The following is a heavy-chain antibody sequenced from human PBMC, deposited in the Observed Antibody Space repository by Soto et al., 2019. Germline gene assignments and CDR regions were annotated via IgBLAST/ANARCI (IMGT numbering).Heavy chain of an antibody. V-gene: IGHV4-59*08. CDR3: ARLHDYGDYDRYFDL. CDR2: IYYSGST. J-gene: IGHJ2*01. Sequence: QVQLQESGPGLVKPSETLSLTCTVSGGSISSYYWSWIRQPPGKGLEWIGYIYYSGSTNYNPSLKSRVTISVDTSKNQFSLKLSSVTAADTAVYYCARLHDYGDYDRYFDLWGRGTLVTVSS. CDR1: GGSISSYY. D-gene: IGHD4-17*01.